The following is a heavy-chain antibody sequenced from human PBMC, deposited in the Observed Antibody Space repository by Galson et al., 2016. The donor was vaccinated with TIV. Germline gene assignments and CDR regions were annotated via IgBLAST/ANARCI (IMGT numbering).Heavy chain of an antibody. CDR2: IYDDGKK. CDR3: ARDRRHCGNECFLRYYYGMDV. CDR1: GLSVTDNS. J-gene: IGHJ6*02. D-gene: IGHD2-21*01. Sequence: SLRLSCAASGLSVTDNSMTWVRQAPGQGLEWVALIYDDGKKMYADSVQGRFTISRDSSKNVLYLQMTSLRGDDTAVYFCARDRRHCGNECFLRYYYGMDVWGQGTAVTV. V-gene: IGHV3-66*02.